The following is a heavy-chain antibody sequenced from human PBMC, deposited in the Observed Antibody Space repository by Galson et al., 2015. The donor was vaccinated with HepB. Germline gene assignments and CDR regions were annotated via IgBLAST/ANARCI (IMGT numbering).Heavy chain of an antibody. CDR3: ARGNCGGDCSFDY. V-gene: IGHV3-21*01. D-gene: IGHD2-21*01. Sequence: SLRLSCAASGFTFSSYSMNWVRQAPGKGLEWVSSISSSSSYIYYADSVKGRFTISRDNAKNSLYLQMNSLRAEDTAVYYCARGNCGGDCSFDYWGQGTLVTVSS. CDR2: ISSSSSYI. CDR1: GFTFSSYS. J-gene: IGHJ4*02.